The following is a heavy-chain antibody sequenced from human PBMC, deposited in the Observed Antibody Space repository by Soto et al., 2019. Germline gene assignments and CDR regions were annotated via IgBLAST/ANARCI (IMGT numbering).Heavy chain of an antibody. Sequence: QVQLVESGGGVVQPGRSLRLSCAASGFTFSSYGMHWVRQAPGKGLEWVAVIWYDGSNKDYADSVKGRFTISRDNSKNQLYLQMNSLRAEYTAVYYCAREVTYCSGGSCYPHFDYWGPGTLGTVS. CDR1: GFTFSSYG. CDR2: IWYDGSNK. CDR3: AREVTYCSGGSCYPHFDY. V-gene: IGHV3-33*01. D-gene: IGHD2-15*01. J-gene: IGHJ4*02.